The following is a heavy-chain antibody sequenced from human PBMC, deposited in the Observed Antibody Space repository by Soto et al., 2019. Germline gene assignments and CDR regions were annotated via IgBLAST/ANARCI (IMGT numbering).Heavy chain of an antibody. CDR1: GFKFSNEG. CDR2: IDGSGSAT. D-gene: IGHD3-16*02. Sequence: GGSLRLSCAASGFKFSNEGMSWVRQTPGKGLEWVSAIDGSGSATVYTDSVKGRFTVSRDNSKNMLYLQMNSLRAEDTAAYYCAKQIVSYRYGAFEYWGQGALVTVSS. V-gene: IGHV3-23*01. CDR3: AKQIVSYRYGAFEY. J-gene: IGHJ4*02.